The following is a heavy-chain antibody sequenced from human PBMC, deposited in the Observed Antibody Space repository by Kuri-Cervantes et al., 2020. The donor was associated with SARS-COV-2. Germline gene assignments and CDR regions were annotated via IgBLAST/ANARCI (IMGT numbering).Heavy chain of an antibody. Sequence: SVKVSCKASGGTFSSHAISWVRQAPGQGLEWMGGIIPIFGTANYAQKFQGRVTITADESTSTAYMELSSLRSEDTAVYYCAGLGYCSGGSCYYYYYGMDVWGQGTTVTVSS. CDR3: AGLGYCSGGSCYYYYYGMDV. CDR1: GGTFSSHA. J-gene: IGHJ6*02. CDR2: IIPIFGTA. D-gene: IGHD2-15*01. V-gene: IGHV1-69*13.